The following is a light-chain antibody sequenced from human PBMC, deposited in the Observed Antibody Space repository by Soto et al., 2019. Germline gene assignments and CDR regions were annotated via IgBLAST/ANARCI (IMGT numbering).Light chain of an antibody. Sequence: DIQMTQSPSSLSASVGDRVTITCRASQAITTDLSWYQQKPGEPPKRLIYAASTLHSGVPSRFSGSGSGTEFTLTISSLQPEDFATDFCLQHNSYPRTFGQGTKVEIK. CDR3: LQHNSYPRT. V-gene: IGKV1-17*01. J-gene: IGKJ1*01. CDR2: AAS. CDR1: QAITTD.